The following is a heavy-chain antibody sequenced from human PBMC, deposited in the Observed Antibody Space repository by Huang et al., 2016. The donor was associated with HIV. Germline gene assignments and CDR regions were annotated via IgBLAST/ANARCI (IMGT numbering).Heavy chain of an antibody. CDR3: ARSHSIHWGFNWFDP. J-gene: IGHJ5*02. Sequence: QVQLQESGPGLVKPSETLSLTCTVSGCSISSYYWRWIRQPPGKGLEWIGYMYYSGSTKYNPSLKSRGTIAVDTSKNQFSLKLSSVTAADTAVYYCARSHSIHWGFNWFDPWGQGTLVTVSS. CDR1: GCSISSYY. D-gene: IGHD7-27*01. CDR2: MYYSGST. V-gene: IGHV4-59*01.